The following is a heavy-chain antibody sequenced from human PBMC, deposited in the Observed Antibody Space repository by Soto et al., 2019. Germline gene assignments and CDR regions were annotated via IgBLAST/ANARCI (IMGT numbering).Heavy chain of an antibody. Sequence: SETLSLTCTVSGGSVSSGSYYWSWIRQPPGKGLEWIGYIYYSGSTNYNPSLKSRVTISVDTSKNQFSLKLSSVTAADTAVYYCARDMGIAAAGTIFDYWGQGTLVTVSS. CDR3: ARDMGIAAAGTIFDY. CDR2: IYYSGST. J-gene: IGHJ4*02. D-gene: IGHD6-13*01. CDR1: GGSVSSGSYY. V-gene: IGHV4-61*01.